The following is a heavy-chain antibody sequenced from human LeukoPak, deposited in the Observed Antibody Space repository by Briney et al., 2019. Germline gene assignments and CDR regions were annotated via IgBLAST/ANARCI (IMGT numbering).Heavy chain of an antibody. J-gene: IGHJ4*02. CDR2: INHSGST. CDR3: ARETYYYDSSGYYYYYFDY. Sequence: PSETLSLTCAVYGGSFSGYYWSWIRQPPGKGLEWIGEINHSGSTNYNPSLKSRVTVSVDTSKNQFSLKLTSVTAADTAVYYCARETYYYDSSGYYYYYFDYWGQGTLVTVSS. CDR1: GGSFSGYY. D-gene: IGHD3-22*01. V-gene: IGHV4-34*01.